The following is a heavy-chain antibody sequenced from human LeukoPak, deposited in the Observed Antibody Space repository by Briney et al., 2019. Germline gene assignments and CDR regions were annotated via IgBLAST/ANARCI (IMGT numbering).Heavy chain of an antibody. J-gene: IGHJ1*01. CDR1: GGTFSSYA. Sequence: SVKVSCKASGGTFSSYAISWARQAPGQGLDWMGRIIPIFGTANYAQKFQGRVTITTDESTSTAYMELSSLRSEDTAVYYCAGVYYYDSSGYFRLQHWGQGTLVTVSS. CDR3: AGVYYYDSSGYFRLQH. D-gene: IGHD3-22*01. V-gene: IGHV1-69*05. CDR2: IIPIFGTA.